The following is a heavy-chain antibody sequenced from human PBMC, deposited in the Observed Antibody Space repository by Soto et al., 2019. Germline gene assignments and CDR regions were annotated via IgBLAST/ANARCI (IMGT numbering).Heavy chain of an antibody. J-gene: IGHJ6*03. CDR2: IIASGGST. CDR3: AKDGAASSYYYMDV. V-gene: IGHV3-23*01. CDR1: GFTFSSYA. D-gene: IGHD2-15*01. Sequence: EVQLLESGGGLVQPGGSLRLSCAASGFTFSSYAMSWVRQAPGKGLEWVSSIIASGGSTNYAGSVKGRFTITRDNSKNTLYLQMNSLRAEDTAFYYCAKDGAASSYYYMDVWGKGTTVTVSS.